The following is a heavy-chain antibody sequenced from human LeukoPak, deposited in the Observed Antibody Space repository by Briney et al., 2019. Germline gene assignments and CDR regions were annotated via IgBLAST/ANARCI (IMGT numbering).Heavy chain of an antibody. V-gene: IGHV3-11*04. CDR2: ISSSGSTI. D-gene: IGHD3-3*01. Sequence: GGSLRLSCAASGFTLSDYYMSWIRQAPGKGLEWVSYISSSGSTIYYADSVKGRFTISRDNAKNSLYLQMNSLRAEDTAVYYCATDTYYDFWSGPVEYWGQGTLVTVSS. CDR3: ATDTYYDFWSGPVEY. CDR1: GFTLSDYY. J-gene: IGHJ4*02.